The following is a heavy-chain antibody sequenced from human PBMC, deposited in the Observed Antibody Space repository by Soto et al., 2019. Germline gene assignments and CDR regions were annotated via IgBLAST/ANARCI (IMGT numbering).Heavy chain of an antibody. D-gene: IGHD3-22*01. CDR3: ARANYYSSGYYPTYFYYGMGV. CDR2: TYYRSKWYN. CDR1: GGGSACITVA. J-gene: IGHJ6*02. V-gene: IGHV6-1*01. Sequence: LTLTGGVSGGGSACITVAGDWIRQSPSRGLEWLGRTYYRSKWYNDYAVSVKSRITINPDTSKNQFSLQLNSVTPEDTAVYYCARANYYSSGYYPTYFYYGMGVWGQGTTGSVSS.